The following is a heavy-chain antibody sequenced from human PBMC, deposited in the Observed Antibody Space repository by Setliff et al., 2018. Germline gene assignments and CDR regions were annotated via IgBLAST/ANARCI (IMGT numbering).Heavy chain of an antibody. Sequence: TSETLSLTCGVSGYSIRNGYYWAWIRQPPGKGLEWIGSIYHGGTTYYSPSLKTRVTMSVDPSKNPFSLHLSSVTAADTAIYYCARHSSWGTVTDRLHYNFFDFWGQGTLVTVSS. CDR3: ARHSSWGTVTDRLHYNFFDF. D-gene: IGHD3-10*01. CDR2: IYHGGTT. J-gene: IGHJ4*02. V-gene: IGHV4-38-2*01. CDR1: GYSIRNGYY.